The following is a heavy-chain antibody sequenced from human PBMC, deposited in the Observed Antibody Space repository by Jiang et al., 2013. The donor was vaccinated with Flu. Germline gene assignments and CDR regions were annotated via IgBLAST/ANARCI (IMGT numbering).Heavy chain of an antibody. CDR1: GYTFTSYA. V-gene: IGHV1-3*01. D-gene: IGHD3-9*01. Sequence: GAEVKKPGASVKVSCKASGYTFTSYAMHWVRQAPGQRLEWMGWINAGNGNTKYSQKFQGRVTITRDTSASTAYMELSSLRSEDTAVYYCARTRRYFDWYDGPPSYYFDYWGQGTLVTVSS. CDR2: INAGNGNT. CDR3: ARTRRYFDWYDGPPSYYFDY. J-gene: IGHJ4*02.